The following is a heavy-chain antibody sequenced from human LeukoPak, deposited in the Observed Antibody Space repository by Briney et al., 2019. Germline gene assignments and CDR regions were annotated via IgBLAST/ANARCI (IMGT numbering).Heavy chain of an antibody. CDR2: INPNSGGT. Sequence: GASVKVPCKASGHTFTGNYMHWVRQAPGQGLEWMGWINPNSGGTNYAQKFQGRGTMTRDTSISTAYMELSRLRSDDTAVYYCARDISGYDHFDYWGQGTLVTVSS. J-gene: IGHJ4*02. V-gene: IGHV1-2*02. D-gene: IGHD5-12*01. CDR3: ARDISGYDHFDY. CDR1: GHTFTGNY.